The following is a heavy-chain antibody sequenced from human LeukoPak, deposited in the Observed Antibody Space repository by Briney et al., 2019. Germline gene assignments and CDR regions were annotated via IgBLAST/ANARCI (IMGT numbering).Heavy chain of an antibody. CDR3: ARSGYCSSTSCTDDYYYGMDV. V-gene: IGHV3-48*01. CDR1: GFTFSSYS. J-gene: IGHJ6*02. D-gene: IGHD2-2*01. Sequence: GGSLRHSCAASGFTFSSYSMNWVRQAPGKGLEWVSYISSSSSTIYYADSVKGRFTISRDNAKNSLYLQMNSLRAEDTAVYYCARSGYCSSTSCTDDYYYGMDVWGQGTTVTVSS. CDR2: ISSSSSTI.